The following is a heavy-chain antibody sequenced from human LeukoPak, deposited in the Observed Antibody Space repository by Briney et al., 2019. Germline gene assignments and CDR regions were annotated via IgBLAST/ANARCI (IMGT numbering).Heavy chain of an antibody. CDR2: MNPNSGNT. D-gene: IGHD3-9*01. CDR3: ARVLSRYYDILTGYRDLYYFDY. V-gene: IGHV1-8*02. CDR1: GYTFTGYY. J-gene: IGHJ4*02. Sequence: ASVKVSCKASGYTFTGYYMHWVRQATGQGLEWMGWMNPNSGNTGYAQKFQGRVTMTRNTSISTAYMELSSLRSEDTAVYYCARVLSRYYDILTGYRDLYYFDYWGQGTLVTVSS.